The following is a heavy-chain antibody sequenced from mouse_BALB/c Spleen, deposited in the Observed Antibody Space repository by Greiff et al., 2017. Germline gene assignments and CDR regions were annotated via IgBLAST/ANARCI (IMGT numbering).Heavy chain of an antibody. CDR3: ARDGGDGYDEAWFAY. CDR2: INSNGGST. V-gene: IGHV5-6-3*01. J-gene: IGHJ3*01. Sequence: EVKVVESGGGLVQPGGSLKLSCAASGFTFSSYGMSWVRQTPDKRLELVATINSNGGSTYYPDSVKGRFTISRANAKNTLYLQMSSLKSEDTAMYYCARDGGDGYDEAWFAYWGQGTLVTVSA. D-gene: IGHD2-2*01. CDR1: GFTFSSYG.